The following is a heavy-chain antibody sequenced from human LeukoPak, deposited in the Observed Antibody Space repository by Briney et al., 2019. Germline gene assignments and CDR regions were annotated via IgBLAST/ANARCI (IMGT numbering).Heavy chain of an antibody. CDR3: ARDYGDYGYFDY. CDR1: GGSISSGDYY. J-gene: IGHJ4*02. V-gene: IGHV4-30-4*02. D-gene: IGHD4-17*01. CDR2: IYYSGST. Sequence: SETLSLPCTVSGGSISSGDYYWSWIRQPPGKGLEWIGYIYYSGSTYYNPSLKSRVTISVDTSKNQFSLKLSSVTAADTAVYYCARDYGDYGYFDYWGEGTLVTVSS.